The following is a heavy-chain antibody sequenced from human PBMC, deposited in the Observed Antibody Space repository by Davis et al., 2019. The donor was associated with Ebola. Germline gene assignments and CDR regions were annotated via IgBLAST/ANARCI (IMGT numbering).Heavy chain of an antibody. V-gene: IGHV5-51*01. CDR3: ARHGRGCSGGSCYYYGMDV. CDR1: GYSFTSYW. CDR2: IYPGDSDT. J-gene: IGHJ6*02. Sequence: PGGSLRLSCKGSGYSFTSYWIGWVRQMPGKGLEWMGIIYPGDSDTRYSPSFQGQVTISADKSISTAYLQWSSLKASDTAMYYCARHGRGCSGGSCYYYGMDVWGQGTTVTVSS. D-gene: IGHD2-15*01.